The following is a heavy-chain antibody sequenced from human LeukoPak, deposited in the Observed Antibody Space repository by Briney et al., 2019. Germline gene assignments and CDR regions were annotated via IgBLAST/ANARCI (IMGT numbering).Heavy chain of an antibody. V-gene: IGHV3-30*03. Sequence: GKSLRLSCAASGFILRSYAMHWVRQAPGKGLEWVALVSHDGSNECYTDSVKGRFIISRDNSKNTVYLQMNRLREGDTAVCYCARARVTSTLKNSYYYVMDVWGEGTTVTVSS. CDR1: GFILRSYA. CDR3: ARARVTSTLKNSYYYVMDV. D-gene: IGHD2-21*02. J-gene: IGHJ6*04. CDR2: VSHDGSNE.